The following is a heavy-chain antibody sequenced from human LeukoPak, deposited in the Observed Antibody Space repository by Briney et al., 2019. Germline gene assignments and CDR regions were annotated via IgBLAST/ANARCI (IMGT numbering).Heavy chain of an antibody. CDR1: GGSSRSGDYF. CDR2: IHYSGNT. V-gene: IGHV4-30-4*01. Sequence: SETLSLTCAVSGGSSRSGDYFWSWIRQPPGKGLEWIGHIHYSGNTYYNPSLKSRVSISVDTSKNQFSLKLSSVTAADTAVYYCARENNDYGGKKALDYWGQGTLVTVSS. D-gene: IGHD4-23*01. CDR3: ARENNDYGGKKALDY. J-gene: IGHJ4*02.